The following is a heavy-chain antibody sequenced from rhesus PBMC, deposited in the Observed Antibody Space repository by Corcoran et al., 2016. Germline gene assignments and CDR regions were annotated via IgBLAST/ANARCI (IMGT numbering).Heavy chain of an antibody. CDR3: ARSDGSWTGSLDY. D-gene: IGHD6-25*01. J-gene: IGHJ4*01. V-gene: IGHV4-76*01. CDR2: IYGSSGST. CDR1: GYSISSGYD. Sequence: QVQLQESGPGVVKPSETLSLTCAVSGYSISSGYDWSWIRQPPGKGLEWIGYIYGSSGSTNYNPSLKNRVTISKDTSKNQFSLKLSSVTAADTAVYYCARSDGSWTGSLDYWGQGVLVTVSS.